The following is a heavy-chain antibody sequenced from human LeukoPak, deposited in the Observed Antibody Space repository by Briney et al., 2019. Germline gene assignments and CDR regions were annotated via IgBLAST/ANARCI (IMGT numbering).Heavy chain of an antibody. Sequence: GGSLRLSCVGSGFAFGVHAMSWVRQAPGKGPEWVATIGSGADLFYAESVKGRFTISRDDPRNTVWLQMNSLRAEDTAIYYCAKDWTPHNRVYDCLDAWGQGTQVTVSS. CDR1: GFAFGVHA. J-gene: IGHJ5*02. CDR3: AKDWTPHNRVYDCLDA. CDR2: IGSGADL. D-gene: IGHD3-16*01. V-gene: IGHV3-23*01.